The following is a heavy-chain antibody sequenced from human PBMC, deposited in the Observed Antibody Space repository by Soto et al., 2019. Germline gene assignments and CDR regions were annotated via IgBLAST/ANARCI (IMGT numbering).Heavy chain of an antibody. CDR3: AKDLSSLGWLALGAPFDS. V-gene: IGHV3-23*01. D-gene: IGHD3-22*01. CDR2: VSANGRNT. Sequence: PAGSLRLSSAASGFAFSSYAMNWVRQAPGKGLEWVSSVSANGRNTYYADSVKGRFTVSRDKSKNALFLQLDSLRVEDTAIYYCAKDLSSLGWLALGAPFDSWGPGTLVTVSS. J-gene: IGHJ4*02. CDR1: GFAFSSYA.